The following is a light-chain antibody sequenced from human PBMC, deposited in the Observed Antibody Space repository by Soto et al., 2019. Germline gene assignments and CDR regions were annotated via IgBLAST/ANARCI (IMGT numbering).Light chain of an antibody. CDR2: TVS. CDR3: MQRKEFPVT. J-gene: IGKJ4*01. Sequence: DIVMTQTPLSLPVTPGEPASSSCSSIHSLLDSDDGNTYLDWYLQKPGQSPQLLIYTVSYRASGVPDRFSGSGSGTDFTLKISRVEAEDVGVYYCMQRKEFPVTFGGGTKVDI. CDR1: HSLLDSDDGNTY. V-gene: IGKV2-40*01.